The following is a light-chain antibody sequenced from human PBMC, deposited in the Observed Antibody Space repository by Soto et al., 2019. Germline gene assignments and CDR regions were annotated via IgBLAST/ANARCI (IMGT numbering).Light chain of an antibody. CDR1: QSVSSS. CDR3: QQYNDWPPKIT. J-gene: IGKJ4*01. Sequence: EVVMMQSPATLSVSPGERAILSCRASQSVSSSLAWYQQKPGQAPRLLIYGASTRATGIPARFSGSGSGTEFTLTIASLQTEDFAVYYCQQYNDWPPKITFGGGTKVEIK. CDR2: GAS. V-gene: IGKV3-15*01.